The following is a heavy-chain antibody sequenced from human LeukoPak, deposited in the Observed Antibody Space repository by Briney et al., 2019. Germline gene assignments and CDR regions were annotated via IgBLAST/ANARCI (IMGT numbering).Heavy chain of an antibody. J-gene: IGHJ4*02. Sequence: SVKVSCKASGGTFSSFAIRWVRQAPGQGLEWMGGIIPIFGTANYAQKFQGRVTIVADESTSTAYMELSSLRSEDTAVYYCARSTRIVGATTSFDYWGQGTLVTVSS. CDR2: IIPIFGTA. CDR3: ARSTRIVGATTSFDY. CDR1: GGTFSSFA. V-gene: IGHV1-69*13. D-gene: IGHD1-26*01.